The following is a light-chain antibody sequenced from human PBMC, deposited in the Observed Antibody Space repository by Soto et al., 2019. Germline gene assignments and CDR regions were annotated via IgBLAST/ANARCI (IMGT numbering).Light chain of an antibody. CDR2: KAS. V-gene: IGKV1-5*03. CDR3: QLYSSYPWT. J-gene: IGKJ1*01. CDR1: QSISTW. Sequence: DIQMTQSPSTLSASVGDRVTITCRASQSISTWLAWHQQKPGKAPKLLIYKASNLESGVPSRFSGSGSGTEFTLTISSLQPDDFATYYCQLYSSYPWTFGQGTKVEIK.